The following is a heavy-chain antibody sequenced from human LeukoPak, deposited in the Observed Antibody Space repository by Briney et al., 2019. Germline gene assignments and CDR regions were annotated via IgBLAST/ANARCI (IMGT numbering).Heavy chain of an antibody. Sequence: GGSLRLSCVASGFHFADYAMHWVRQTPGKGLEWVSGISWNSATMDYADSLRGRFTISRDNAKSSLYLQMTNLRTEDTALYYCAKLCDWNSIDYWGQGTLVTVSS. V-gene: IGHV3-9*01. CDR1: GFHFADYA. CDR3: AKLCDWNSIDY. J-gene: IGHJ4*02. CDR2: ISWNSATM. D-gene: IGHD1-7*01.